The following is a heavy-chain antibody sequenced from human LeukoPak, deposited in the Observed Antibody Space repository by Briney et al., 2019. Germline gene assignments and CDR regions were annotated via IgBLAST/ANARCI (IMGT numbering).Heavy chain of an antibody. V-gene: IGHV3-74*01. CDR3: ARGPYSGSYPSFDY. J-gene: IGHJ4*02. CDR1: GFSFTNSW. D-gene: IGHD1-26*01. Sequence: GGSLRLSCAASGFSFTNSWMNWVRQAPGKGLAWVSHINPDGSVINYADSVQGRFTISRDNAKNSLYLQMNSLRAEDTAVYYCARGPYSGSYPSFDYWGQGTLVTVSS. CDR2: INPDGSVI.